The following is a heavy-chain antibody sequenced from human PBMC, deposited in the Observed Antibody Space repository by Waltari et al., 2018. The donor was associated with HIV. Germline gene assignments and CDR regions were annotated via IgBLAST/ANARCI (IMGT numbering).Heavy chain of an antibody. J-gene: IGHJ4*02. Sequence: QLQLQESGPGLVKPSETLSLTCTVSGGSISSSSYYWGWIRQPPGKGLEGIGSIYYSGRPYSNPSLKRRVTISVDTSKNQFSLRLSSVTAADTAVYYCATHGWHIGLPVDYWGQGTLVTVSS. CDR2: IYYSGRP. CDR3: ATHGWHIGLPVDY. D-gene: IGHD2-21*01. V-gene: IGHV4-39*01. CDR1: GGSISSSSYY.